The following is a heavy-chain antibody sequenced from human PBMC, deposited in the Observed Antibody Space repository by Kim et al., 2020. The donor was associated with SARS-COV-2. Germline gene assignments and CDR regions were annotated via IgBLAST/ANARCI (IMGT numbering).Heavy chain of an antibody. Sequence: YAGSVKGRFTITRDNSKNTRYLQRNSRRAEDTAVYYCARAKIVVVTAITDWGQGTLVTVSS. CDR3: ARAKIVVVTAITD. J-gene: IGHJ4*02. D-gene: IGHD2-21*02. V-gene: IGHV3-30*01.